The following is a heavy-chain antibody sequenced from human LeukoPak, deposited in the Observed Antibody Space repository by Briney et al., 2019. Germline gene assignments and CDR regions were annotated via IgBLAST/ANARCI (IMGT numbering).Heavy chain of an antibody. Sequence: ASVKVSCKASGYTFTGYYMHWVRQAPGQGLEWMGWINPNSGGTNYAQKFQGRATMTRDTSISTAYMELSRLRSDDTAVYYCARASRITIFGVVDYYFDYWGQGTLVTVSS. D-gene: IGHD3-3*01. J-gene: IGHJ4*02. V-gene: IGHV1-2*02. CDR1: GYTFTGYY. CDR3: ARASRITIFGVVDYYFDY. CDR2: INPNSGGT.